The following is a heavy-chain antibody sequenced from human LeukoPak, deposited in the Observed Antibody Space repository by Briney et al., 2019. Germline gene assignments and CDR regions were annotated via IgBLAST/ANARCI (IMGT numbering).Heavy chain of an antibody. CDR1: GFTFSSYA. D-gene: IGHD3-22*01. V-gene: IGHV3-48*02. CDR3: ARAGYYDTSGYYPY. CDR2: ISTSSSTI. Sequence: GGSLRLSCAASGFTFSSYAMSWVRQAPGKGLEWVSYISTSSSTIYYADSVKGRFTISRDNAKNSLYLQMNSLRDEDTAVYYCARAGYYDTSGYYPYWGQGTLVTVSS. J-gene: IGHJ4*02.